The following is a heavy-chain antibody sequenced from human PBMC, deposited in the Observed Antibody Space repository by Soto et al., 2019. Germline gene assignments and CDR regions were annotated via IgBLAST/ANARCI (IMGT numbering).Heavy chain of an antibody. D-gene: IGHD2-2*01. J-gene: IGHJ5*02. CDR3: VRHARVAPASTGVAFDP. V-gene: IGHV4-39*01. CDR1: GGSIASGGYY. Sequence: ASETLSLTCTVSGGSIASGGYYWGWIRQSPEKGLEWIGSVYYGGSTYYNPSLQSRLTMSIDASKSQFSLNLSSVTAADTAVYFCVRHARVAPASTGVAFDPWGQGSLVTVSS. CDR2: VYYGGST.